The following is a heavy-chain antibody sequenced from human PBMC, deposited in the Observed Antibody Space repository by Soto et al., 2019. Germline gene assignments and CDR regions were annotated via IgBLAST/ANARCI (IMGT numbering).Heavy chain of an antibody. Sequence: PGGSLRLSCAASGFTFSSYGMHWVRQAPGKGLEWVAVISYDGSNKYYADSVKGRFTISRDNSKNTLYLQMNSLRAEDTAVYYCAKGKNWLKVPYCSGGSCSMWVYYYYYYMDVWGKGTTVTVSS. CDR1: GFTFSSYG. D-gene: IGHD2-15*01. J-gene: IGHJ6*03. CDR3: AKGKNWLKVPYCSGGSCSMWVYYYYYYMDV. CDR2: ISYDGSNK. V-gene: IGHV3-30*18.